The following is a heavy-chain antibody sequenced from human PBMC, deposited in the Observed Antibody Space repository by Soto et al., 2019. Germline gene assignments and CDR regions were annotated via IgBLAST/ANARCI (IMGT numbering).Heavy chain of an antibody. CDR2: INHSGST. Sequence: SETLSITCAVYGGSFSGYYWSWIRQPPGKGLEWIGEINHSGSTNYNPSLKSRVTISVDTSKNQFSLKLSSVTAADTAVYYCARGYYDFWSGYYSKYNWFDPWGQGTLVTV. D-gene: IGHD3-3*01. J-gene: IGHJ5*02. CDR1: GGSFSGYY. V-gene: IGHV4-34*01. CDR3: ARGYYDFWSGYYSKYNWFDP.